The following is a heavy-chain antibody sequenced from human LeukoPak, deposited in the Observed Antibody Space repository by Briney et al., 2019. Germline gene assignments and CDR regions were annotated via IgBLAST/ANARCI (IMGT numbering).Heavy chain of an antibody. J-gene: IGHJ3*02. V-gene: IGHV1-18*04. Sequence: GASVKVSCKASGYTFTSYGISWVRQAPGQGLEWMGWISAYNGNTNYAQKLQGRVTMTTDTSTSTAYMELRSLRSDDTAVYYCARATAAAGTSAFDIWGQGTMVTVSS. D-gene: IGHD6-13*01. CDR3: ARATAAAGTSAFDI. CDR2: ISAYNGNT. CDR1: GYTFTSYG.